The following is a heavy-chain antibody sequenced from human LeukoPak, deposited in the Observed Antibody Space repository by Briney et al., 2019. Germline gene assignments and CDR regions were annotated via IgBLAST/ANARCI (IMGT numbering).Heavy chain of an antibody. V-gene: IGHV4-4*02. CDR2: VDHSGYT. J-gene: IGHJ4*02. Sequence: SETLSLTCAVSGGSISSTNWWTWVRQPPGKGLEWIGEVDHSGYTNYNPSLKSRVTISVDKSKNHFSLKRSSVTAADTAIYYCARDVWVRGVIISDYWGQGTLVTVSS. D-gene: IGHD3-10*01. CDR1: GGSISSTNW. CDR3: ARDVWVRGVIISDY.